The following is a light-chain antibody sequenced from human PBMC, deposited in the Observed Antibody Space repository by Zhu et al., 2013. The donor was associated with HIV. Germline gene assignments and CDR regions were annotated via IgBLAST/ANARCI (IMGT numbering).Light chain of an antibody. CDR1: QSVSSD. CDR3: QQLNSYPYT. Sequence: TVMTQSLATLSVSPGERATLSCRAGQSVSSDLAWYQQKPGQAPRLLIYGASSRATGIPDRFSGSGSGTDFTLTISRLEPEDFATYYCQQLNSYPYTFGQGTKLEI. CDR2: GAS. J-gene: IGKJ2*01. V-gene: IGKV3D-15*01.